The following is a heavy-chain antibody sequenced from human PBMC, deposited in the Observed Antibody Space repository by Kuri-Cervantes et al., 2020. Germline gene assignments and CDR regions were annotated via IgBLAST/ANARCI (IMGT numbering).Heavy chain of an antibody. J-gene: IGHJ4*02. CDR2: ISAYNGNT. CDR3: ARGGRRYYYDSSGYYPDY. D-gene: IGHD3-22*01. CDR1: GYTFTSYG. V-gene: IGHV1-18*01. Sequence: ASVKVSCKASGYTFTSYGISWVRQAPGQGLEWMGWISAYNGNTNYAQKLQGRVTMTTDTSTSTAYMELRSLRSDDTAVCYCARGGRRYYYDSSGYYPDYWGQGTLVTVSS.